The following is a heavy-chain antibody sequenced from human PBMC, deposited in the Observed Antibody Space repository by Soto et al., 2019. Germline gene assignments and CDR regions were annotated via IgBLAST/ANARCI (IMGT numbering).Heavy chain of an antibody. Sequence: SETLSLTCFVSGYSITAGGYYWSWIRHHPGKGLEWIGSFYSSGSIIYNPSLRSRVSISGDTSSNQFSMSLTSVTAADTARYYCARMYSSGSGWFHPWGQGTLVTDS. CDR1: GYSITAGGYY. CDR3: ARMYSSGSGWFHP. CDR2: FYSSGSI. J-gene: IGHJ5*02. V-gene: IGHV4-31*03. D-gene: IGHD6-19*01.